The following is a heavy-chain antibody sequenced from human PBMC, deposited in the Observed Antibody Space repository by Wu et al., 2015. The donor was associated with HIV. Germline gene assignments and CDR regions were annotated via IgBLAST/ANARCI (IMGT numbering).Heavy chain of an antibody. CDR1: GYTFTGHY. Sequence: QVQLVQSGAEVKKPGASVKVSCKASGYTFTGHYTHWVRQAPGQGLEWMGWINPNSGDINYVQKFQGRVTITTDESTSTAYMELSSLRSEDTAVYYCARDLPGDYYYYYGMDVWGQGTTVTVSS. V-gene: IGHV1-2*02. D-gene: IGHD4-17*01. CDR2: INPNSGDI. J-gene: IGHJ6*02. CDR3: ARDLPGDYYYYYGMDV.